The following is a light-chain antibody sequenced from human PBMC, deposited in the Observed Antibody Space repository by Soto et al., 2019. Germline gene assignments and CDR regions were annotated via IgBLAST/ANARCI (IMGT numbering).Light chain of an antibody. CDR1: QSVRSSY. V-gene: IGKV3-15*01. J-gene: IGKJ4*01. CDR2: GAS. CDR3: QQYSSWPLT. Sequence: EIVMTQSPATLSVSPGARATLSCRASQSVRSSYLSWYQQKPGQAPRLLIYGASTRATGIPAMFSGSGSGTEFTLSISILLSEDFAVYYCQQYSSWPLTFGGGTKVEIK.